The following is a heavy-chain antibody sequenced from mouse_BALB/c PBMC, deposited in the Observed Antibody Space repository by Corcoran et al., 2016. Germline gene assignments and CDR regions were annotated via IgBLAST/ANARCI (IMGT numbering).Heavy chain of an antibody. CDR3: TNGSYEAWFAY. D-gene: IGHD1-1*02. Sequence: EVQLQQSGAELVKPGASVKLSRTASGFNIKDTYLHWVKQRPEQGLKWIGRIDPANDNTKFDPKFQGKATITADTSSNTAYLQLSSLTSEDTAVDYCTNGSYEAWFAYWGQGTLVTVSA. J-gene: IGHJ3*01. V-gene: IGHV14-3*02. CDR2: IDPANDNT. CDR1: GFNIKDTY.